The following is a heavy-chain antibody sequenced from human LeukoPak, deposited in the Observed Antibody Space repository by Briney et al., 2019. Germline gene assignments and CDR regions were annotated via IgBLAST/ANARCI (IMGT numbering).Heavy chain of an antibody. CDR2: ISSSGSTI. D-gene: IGHD1/OR15-1a*01. J-gene: IGHJ4*02. CDR3: ARDLPGFSWTNGEDY. V-gene: IGHV3-48*03. CDR1: GFTFSSYE. Sequence: GGSLRLSCAASGFTFSSYEMNWVRQAPGEGLEWVSYISSSGSTIYYADSVKGRLTISRDNAKNSLYLQMNSLRAEDTAVYYCARDLPGFSWTNGEDYWGQGTLVTVSS.